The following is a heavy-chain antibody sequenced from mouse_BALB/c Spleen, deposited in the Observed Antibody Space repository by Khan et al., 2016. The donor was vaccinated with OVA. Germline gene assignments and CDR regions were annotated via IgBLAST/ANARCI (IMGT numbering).Heavy chain of an antibody. J-gene: IGHJ3*01. Sequence: QMQLEESGPGLVQPSQSLSITCTVSGFSLTSYGVHWVRQSPGKGLEWLGVIWSVGSTDYNAAFISSLNISKDNSKSQAFFKMNSLQANDTAIYYCARNYYYDEGLAYWGQVTLVTVSA. CDR1: GFSLTSYG. CDR2: IWSVGST. CDR3: ARNYYYDEGLAY. D-gene: IGHD2-4*01. V-gene: IGHV2-2*02.